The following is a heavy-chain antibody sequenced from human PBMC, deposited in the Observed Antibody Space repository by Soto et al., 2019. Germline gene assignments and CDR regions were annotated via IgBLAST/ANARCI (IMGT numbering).Heavy chain of an antibody. V-gene: IGHV4-4*07. CDR1: GGSISNYY. J-gene: IGHJ4*02. D-gene: IGHD6-13*01. Sequence: QVQLQESGPGLVRPSETLSLTCTVSGGSISNYYWSWIRQPAGKGLEWLGRVYASGSTNYNPSLKSRVTMAVDTSMTQFSLKLSSVTAADTAVYYYARGVGGSNWYIDYWGQGTLVTVSS. CDR2: VYASGST. CDR3: ARGVGGSNWYIDY.